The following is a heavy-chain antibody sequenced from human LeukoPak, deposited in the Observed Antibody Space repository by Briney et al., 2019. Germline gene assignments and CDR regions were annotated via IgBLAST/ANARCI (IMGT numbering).Heavy chain of an antibody. Sequence: GGSLRLSCAASGFTFSSYAMSRVRQAPGKGLEWVSAISGSGGSTYYADSVKGRFTISRDNSKNTLYLQMNSLRAEDTAVYYCAKVSTGYFFQYYFDYWGQGTLVTVSS. V-gene: IGHV3-23*01. D-gene: IGHD3-9*01. CDR3: AKVSTGYFFQYYFDY. CDR1: GFTFSSYA. J-gene: IGHJ4*02. CDR2: ISGSGGST.